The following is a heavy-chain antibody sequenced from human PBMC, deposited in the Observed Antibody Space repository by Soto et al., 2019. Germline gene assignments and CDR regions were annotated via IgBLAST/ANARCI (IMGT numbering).Heavy chain of an antibody. D-gene: IGHD3-16*01. J-gene: IGHJ6*02. Sequence: QVHLVESGGAVVQPGTSLRLSCAASGFSFSTSAMHWVRQAPGKGLEWVSFLLHDSSDEYYADSVKGRFSMSRDNSKNTLYLQMNRLRAEDTAVYYCARGGDDYDGIRGEFGMDVWGQGTTVTVSS. CDR1: GFSFSTSA. CDR2: LLHDSSDE. V-gene: IGHV3-33*05. CDR3: ARGGDDYDGIRGEFGMDV.